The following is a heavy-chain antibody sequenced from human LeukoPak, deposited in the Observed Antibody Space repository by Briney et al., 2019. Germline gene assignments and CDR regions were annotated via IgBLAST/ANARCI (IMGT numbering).Heavy chain of an antibody. CDR3: AREMGEYHDSSGYYMDV. CDR2: IYYSGST. D-gene: IGHD3-22*01. Sequence: SETLSLTCTVSGGSISSSSYYWGWIRQPPGKGLEWIGSIYYSGSTYYNPSLKSRVTISVDTSKNQFSLKLSSVTAADTAVYYCAREMGEYHDSSGYYMDVWGKGTTVTVSS. V-gene: IGHV4-39*07. CDR1: GGSISSSSYY. J-gene: IGHJ6*03.